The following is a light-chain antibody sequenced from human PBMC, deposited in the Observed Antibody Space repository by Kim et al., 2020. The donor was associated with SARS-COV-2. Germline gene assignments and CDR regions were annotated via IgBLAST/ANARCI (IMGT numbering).Light chain of an antibody. CDR1: QSVGSY. J-gene: IGKJ4*01. CDR2: DAS. CDR3: QQRINWPPT. V-gene: IGKV3-11*01. Sequence: LSPGERATLSCRASQSVGSYLAWYQQKPGQAPRLLIYDASNRAAGIPARFSGSGSGIDFTLTISSLEPEDFALYYCQQRINWPPTFGGGTKVDIK.